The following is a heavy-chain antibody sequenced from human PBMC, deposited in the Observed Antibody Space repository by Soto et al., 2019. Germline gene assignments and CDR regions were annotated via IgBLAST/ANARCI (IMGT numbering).Heavy chain of an antibody. CDR1: GYTFTRYG. Sequence: QVQLVQSGAEVKNPGASVKVSCKASGYTFTRYGIGWARQAPGQGLEWMGWINTYNGNTNYAQNVQGRVTLTTDTPTRTAYRELRSLRSNETAIYYCAMVDVYVTPSPQDVWGQGTTVIVSS. CDR3: AMVDVYVTPSPQDV. V-gene: IGHV1-18*01. CDR2: INTYNGNT. D-gene: IGHD3-16*01. J-gene: IGHJ6*02.